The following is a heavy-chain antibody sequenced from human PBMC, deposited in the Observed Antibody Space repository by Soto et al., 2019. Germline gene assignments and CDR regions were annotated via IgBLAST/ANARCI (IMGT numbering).Heavy chain of an antibody. CDR2: INPNSGGT. J-gene: IGHJ3*02. Sequence: ASVKVSCKASGYTFTGYYMHWVRQAPGQGLEWMGWINPNSGGTNYAQKFQGWVTMTRDTSISTAYMELSRLRSDDTAVYYCARCDYVWGSYSRWSRAFDIWGQGTMVTVSS. V-gene: IGHV1-2*04. CDR1: GYTFTGYY. CDR3: ARCDYVWGSYSRWSRAFDI. D-gene: IGHD3-16*01.